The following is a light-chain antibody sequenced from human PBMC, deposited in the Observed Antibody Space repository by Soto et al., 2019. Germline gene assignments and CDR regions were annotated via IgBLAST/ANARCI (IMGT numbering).Light chain of an antibody. CDR2: GAS. Sequence: ETVLTQSPGTLSLSPGERATLSCRASQSVSSNYLAWYQQKPGQAPRLLIYGASSRATSIPDRFSGSRSGTDFTLTITRLEPEDFAVYDCQQYGNSPITFGQGTRLEIK. J-gene: IGKJ5*01. V-gene: IGKV3-20*01. CDR3: QQYGNSPIT. CDR1: QSVSSNY.